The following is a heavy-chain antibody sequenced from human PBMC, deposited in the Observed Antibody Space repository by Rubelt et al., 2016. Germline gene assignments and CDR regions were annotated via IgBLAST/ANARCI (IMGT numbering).Heavy chain of an antibody. D-gene: IGHD6-19*01. V-gene: IGHV1-69*04. Sequence: CKASGGTFSSYAISWVRQAPGQGLEWMGRIIPILGIANYAQKFQGRVTMTTDTSTSTAYMELRSLRSEDTAVYYCARASSGWEIDYWGQGTLVTVSS. CDR2: IIPILGIA. CDR3: ARASSGWEIDY. J-gene: IGHJ4*02. CDR1: GGTFSSYA.